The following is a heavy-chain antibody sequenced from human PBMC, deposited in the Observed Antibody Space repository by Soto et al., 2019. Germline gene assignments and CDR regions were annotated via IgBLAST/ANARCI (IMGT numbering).Heavy chain of an antibody. V-gene: IGHV4-59*01. CDR2: IYYSGST. Sequence: SETLSLTWTVSGVSISCYDWSWIRTPPGKGLEYIGYIYYSGSTNYNPSLKSRVTISVDTSKNQFSLKLTSVTTADTAVYYCARGKDIILMTLDVWGQGTTVTVSS. J-gene: IGHJ6*02. CDR1: GVSISCYD. CDR3: ARGKDIILMTLDV. D-gene: IGHD2-8*01.